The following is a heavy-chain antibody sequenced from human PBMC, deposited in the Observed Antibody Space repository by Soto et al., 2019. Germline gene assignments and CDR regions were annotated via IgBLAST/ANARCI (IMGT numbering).Heavy chain of an antibody. CDR3: AISYEGGYYFDY. CDR1: GYTISSSNW. J-gene: IGHJ4*02. D-gene: IGHD3-16*01. CDR2: IYYSGST. Sequence: SETLSLTCAVSGYTISSSNWWGWIRQPPGKGLEWIGYIYYSGSTYYNPSLKSRVTMSVDTSKNQFSLKLSSVTAVDTAVYYCAISYEGGYYFDYWGQGTLVTVSS. V-gene: IGHV4-28*01.